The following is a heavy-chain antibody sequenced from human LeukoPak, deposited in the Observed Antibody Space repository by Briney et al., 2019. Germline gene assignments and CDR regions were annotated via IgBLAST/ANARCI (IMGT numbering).Heavy chain of an antibody. J-gene: IGHJ5*02. CDR1: GGSISSYY. D-gene: IGHD3-10*01. CDR2: IYYSGST. V-gene: IGHV4-59*08. CDR3: ARLSLWFGELLSSWFDP. Sequence: PSETLSLTCTVSGGSISSYYWSWIRQPPGKGLEWIGYIYYSGSTNYNPSLKSRVTISVDTSKNQFSLKLSSVTAADTAVYYCARLSLWFGELLSSWFDPWGQGTLVTVSS.